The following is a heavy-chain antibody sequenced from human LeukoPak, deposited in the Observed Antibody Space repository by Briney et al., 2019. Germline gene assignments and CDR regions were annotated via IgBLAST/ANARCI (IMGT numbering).Heavy chain of an antibody. V-gene: IGHV3-53*05. CDR3: ARDLRHAGYCSSTSCYIFDY. CDR2: LYTGGST. Sequence: PGGSPRLSCAASGFLVSDNYMHWLGQAPGKGLEWVSVLYTGGSTYYADSGKGRFTISRDNSKNTLYLQMNSLRAEDTAVYNCARDLRHAGYCSSTSCYIFDYWGQGTVVTVSS. CDR1: GFLVSDNY. J-gene: IGHJ4*02. D-gene: IGHD2-2*02.